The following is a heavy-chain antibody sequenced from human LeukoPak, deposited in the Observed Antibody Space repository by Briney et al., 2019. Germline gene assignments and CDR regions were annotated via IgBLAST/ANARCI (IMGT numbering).Heavy chain of an antibody. D-gene: IGHD3-22*01. Sequence: GGSLRLSCAASGFTFSSYWMHWVGQAPGKGLVWVSRINSDGSSTSYADSVKGRFTISRDNAKNTLYLQMNSLRAEDTAVYYCARGCHYYDSSGRLDAFDIWGQGTMVTVSS. CDR2: INSDGSST. J-gene: IGHJ3*02. V-gene: IGHV3-74*01. CDR3: ARGCHYYDSSGRLDAFDI. CDR1: GFTFSSYW.